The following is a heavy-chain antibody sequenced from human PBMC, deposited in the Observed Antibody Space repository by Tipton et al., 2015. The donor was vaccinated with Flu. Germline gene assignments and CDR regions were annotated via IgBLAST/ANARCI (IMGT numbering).Heavy chain of an antibody. CDR1: GGSMESYY. CDR3: ARHRYYSGYDS. J-gene: IGHJ5*02. V-gene: IGHV4-59*08. CDR2: IYYSGST. D-gene: IGHD5-12*01. Sequence: TLSLTCTVSGGSMESYYWSWIRQPPGKGLEWIGYIYYSGSTNYNPSLKSRVTISVDTSKNQFSLKLSSVTAADTAVYYCARHRYYSGYDSWGQGTLVTVSS.